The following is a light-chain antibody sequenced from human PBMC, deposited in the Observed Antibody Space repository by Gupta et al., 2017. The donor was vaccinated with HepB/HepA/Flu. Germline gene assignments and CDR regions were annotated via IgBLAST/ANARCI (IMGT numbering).Light chain of an antibody. CDR1: QSVSSN. CDR3: QQDNNWPRT. Sequence: EVVMTQSPATLSVSPGERATLSCRASQSVSSNLAWYQQKPGQAPRLLIYGASTRATGIPARFSGSGSGTEFTLTISSLRSEDLAVYYCQQDNNWPRTFGQGTKLEIK. J-gene: IGKJ2*02. V-gene: IGKV3-15*01. CDR2: GAS.